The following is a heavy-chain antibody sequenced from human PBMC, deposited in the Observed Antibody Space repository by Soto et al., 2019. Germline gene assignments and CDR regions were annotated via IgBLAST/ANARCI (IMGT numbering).Heavy chain of an antibody. D-gene: IGHD3-3*01. V-gene: IGHV1-2*02. J-gene: IGHJ6*02. CDR1: GYTFTGHY. CDR2: INPNSGDT. CDR3: ARGAGNRVTIFGVVSNYYYGMDV. Sequence: ASVKVSCKASGYTFTGHYMQWVRQAPGQGLEWMGWINPNSGDTSYAQKFQGRVTMTRDTSTSTVYMELSSLRSEDTAVYYCARGAGNRVTIFGVVSNYYYGMDVWGQGTTVTVS.